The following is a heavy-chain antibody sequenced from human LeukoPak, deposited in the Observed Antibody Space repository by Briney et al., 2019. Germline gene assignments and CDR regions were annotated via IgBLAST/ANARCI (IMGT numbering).Heavy chain of an antibody. CDR1: GFTFSSYA. D-gene: IGHD1-1*01. V-gene: IGHV3-33*06. CDR2: IWYDGINK. J-gene: IGHJ3*02. CDR3: AKLWSTSRGAFDI. Sequence: PGGSLRLSCSASGFTFSSYAMHWVRQAPGKGLEWVAVIWYDGINKYYADSVKGRFTISRDNSKNTLYLQMKSLRAEDTAVDYCAKLWSTSRGAFDIWGQGTMVTVSS.